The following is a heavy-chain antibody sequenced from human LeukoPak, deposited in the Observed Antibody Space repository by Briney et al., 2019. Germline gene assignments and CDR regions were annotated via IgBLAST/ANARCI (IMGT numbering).Heavy chain of an antibody. J-gene: IGHJ5*02. CDR1: GGSFSGYF. CDR2: ISPYRGS. Sequence: SETLSLTCAVSGGSFSGYFWTYFRQPPGKGLEWIGEISPYRGSKYNPSLKSRVTMSVDTSKNQFFLKLNSVTAADTAVYYCVRGLPYWEAFDPWGQGALVTV. CDR3: VRGLPYWEAFDP. D-gene: IGHD1-26*01. V-gene: IGHV4-34*01.